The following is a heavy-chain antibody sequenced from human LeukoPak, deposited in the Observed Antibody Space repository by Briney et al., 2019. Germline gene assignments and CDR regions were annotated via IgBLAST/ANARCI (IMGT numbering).Heavy chain of an antibody. V-gene: IGHV6-1*01. CDR1: GDSVSSNSVT. Sequence: SQTLSLTCAVSGDSVSSNSVTWNWIRQSPSRGLEWLGRTYYRSTWYNDYAVSVRGRITVNPDTSKNQFSLKLSSVTAADTAVYYCARAVVVPAAMRLSWFDPWGQGTLVTVSS. J-gene: IGHJ5*02. D-gene: IGHD2-2*01. CDR2: TYYRSTWYN. CDR3: ARAVVVPAAMRLSWFDP.